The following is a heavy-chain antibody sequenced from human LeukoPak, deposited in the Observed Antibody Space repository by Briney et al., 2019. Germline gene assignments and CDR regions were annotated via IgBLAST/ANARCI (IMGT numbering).Heavy chain of an antibody. CDR1: GYIFTSYG. CDR2: ISAYNGNT. Sequence: ASVKVSCKTSGYIFTSYGISWVRQAPGQGLEWMGWISAYNGNTRYAQELQDRVTMTTDTSTSTAYMELRSLRSDDTAVYYCARGGYDILTGYYVVGTFDYWGQGTLVTVSS. D-gene: IGHD3-9*01. J-gene: IGHJ4*02. V-gene: IGHV1-18*01. CDR3: ARGGYDILTGYYVVGTFDY.